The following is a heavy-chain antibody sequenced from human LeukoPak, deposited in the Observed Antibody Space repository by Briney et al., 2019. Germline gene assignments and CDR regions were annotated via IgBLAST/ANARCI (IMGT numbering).Heavy chain of an antibody. J-gene: IGHJ4*02. Sequence: GGSLRLSCAASGFTFSSYAMHWVRQAPGKGLEWVAAISYDGSNKYYADSVKGRFTISRDNAKNSLYLQMNSLRAEDTAVYYCASQPLGYWGQGTLVTVSS. D-gene: IGHD1-14*01. CDR2: ISYDGSNK. V-gene: IGHV3-30-3*01. CDR3: ASQPLGY. CDR1: GFTFSSYA.